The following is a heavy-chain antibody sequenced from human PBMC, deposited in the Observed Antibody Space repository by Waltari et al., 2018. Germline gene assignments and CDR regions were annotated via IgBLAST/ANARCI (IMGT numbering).Heavy chain of an antibody. D-gene: IGHD1-1*01. J-gene: IGHJ4*02. Sequence: VQLVESGGGVVQPGRSLRLSCAASGFTFSSYGMHWVRQAPGKGLEWVANIKQDGIEKNYVDSVKGRFTISRDNARNSLYLQMNSLRADDAAVYYCARLWNGPDCWGQGTLVTVSS. V-gene: IGHV3-7*03. CDR2: IKQDGIEK. CDR3: ARLWNGPDC. CDR1: GFTFSSYG.